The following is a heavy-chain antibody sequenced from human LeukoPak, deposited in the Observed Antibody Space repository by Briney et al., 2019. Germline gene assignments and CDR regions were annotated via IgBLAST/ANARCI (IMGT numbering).Heavy chain of an antibody. J-gene: IGHJ4*02. CDR3: ARGEYGSGSYHIDY. Sequence: GGSLRLSCEASGFSFNNAWMTWVRQAPGKGLEWVSFISGSSNYIYYADSMKGRFTISRDNAKNSLYLQMNSLRAEDTAVYYCARGEYGSGSYHIDYWGQGTLVTVSS. V-gene: IGHV3-21*01. CDR1: GFSFNNAW. CDR2: ISGSSNYI. D-gene: IGHD3-10*01.